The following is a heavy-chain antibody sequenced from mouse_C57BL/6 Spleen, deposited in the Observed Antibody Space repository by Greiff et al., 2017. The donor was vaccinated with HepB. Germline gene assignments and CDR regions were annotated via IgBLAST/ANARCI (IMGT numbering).Heavy chain of an antibody. CDR3: ASGRTVVSAMDY. D-gene: IGHD3-3*01. V-gene: IGHV1-66*01. CDR1: GYSFTSYY. Sequence: QVQLQQSGPELVKPGASVKISCKASGYSFTSYYIHWVKQRPGQGLEWIGWIYPGSGNTKYNEKFKGKATLTADTSSSTAYMQLSSLTSEDSSVYYCASGRTVVSAMDYWGQGTSVTVSS. CDR2: IYPGSGNT. J-gene: IGHJ4*01.